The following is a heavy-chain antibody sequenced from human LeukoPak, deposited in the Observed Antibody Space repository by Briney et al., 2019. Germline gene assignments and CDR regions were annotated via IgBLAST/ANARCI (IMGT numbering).Heavy chain of an antibody. V-gene: IGHV3-7*01. CDR1: GFSVTNAW. Sequence: GGSLRLSCAASGFSVTNAWMNWVRQAPGQGLEWVANIKQDGSEKYYVDSVKGRFTISRDNAKNSLYLQMNSLRAEDTAVYYCASLGAIQDYYFDYWGQGTLVTVSS. CDR3: ASLGAIQDYYFDY. CDR2: IKQDGSEK. J-gene: IGHJ4*02. D-gene: IGHD1-26*01.